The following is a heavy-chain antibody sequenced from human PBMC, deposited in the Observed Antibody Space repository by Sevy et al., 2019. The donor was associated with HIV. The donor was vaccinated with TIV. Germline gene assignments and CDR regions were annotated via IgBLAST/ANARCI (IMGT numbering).Heavy chain of an antibody. J-gene: IGHJ4*02. D-gene: IGHD4-17*01. CDR1: GFTFSRYW. V-gene: IGHV3-7*01. CDR3: ARDPRIFGDYLLTYFDY. CDR2: IKQDGSEK. Sequence: GGSLRLSCAASGFTFSRYWMSWVRQAPGKGLEWLANIKQDGSEKYYADSVRGRFTISRDNSKNTLYLQLSSLRAEDTAVYYCARDPRIFGDYLLTYFDYWGQGVLVTVSS.